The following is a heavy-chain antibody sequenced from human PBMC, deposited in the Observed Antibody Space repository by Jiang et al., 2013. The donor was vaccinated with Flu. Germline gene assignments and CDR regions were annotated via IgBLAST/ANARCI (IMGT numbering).Heavy chain of an antibody. CDR1: GYSFGSYW. D-gene: IGHD4-11*01. Sequence: VQLVESGAEVKKAGESLKISCKGSGYSFGSYWIAWVRQMPGKGLEWMGIIYPRDSDTRYSPTFQGQVTISADKSIDTAYLQWSILKASDTAMYYCARVPGYSNYYYFALDVWGQGTAVTVSS. CDR3: ARVPGYSNYYYFALDV. CDR2: IYPRDSDT. J-gene: IGHJ6*02. V-gene: IGHV5-51*01.